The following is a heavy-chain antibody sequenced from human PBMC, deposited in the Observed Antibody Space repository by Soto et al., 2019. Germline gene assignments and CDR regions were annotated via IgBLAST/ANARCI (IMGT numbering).Heavy chain of an antibody. CDR2: IYHSGST. CDR1: GGSISSSNW. Sequence: SETLSLTCAVSGGSISSSNWWSWVRQPPGKGLEWIGEIYHSGSTNYNPSLKSRVTISVDKSKNQFSLKLSSVTAADTAVYYCARDRRVGYCSRTSCFYFDYWGQGTLVTVSS. D-gene: IGHD2-2*03. J-gene: IGHJ4*02. CDR3: ARDRRVGYCSRTSCFYFDY. V-gene: IGHV4-4*02.